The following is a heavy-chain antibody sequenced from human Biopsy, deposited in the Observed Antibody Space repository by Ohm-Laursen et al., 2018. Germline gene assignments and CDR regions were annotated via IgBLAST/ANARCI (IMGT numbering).Heavy chain of an antibody. Sequence: SDTLSLTCTVSAATVSGGTFYWSWVRQPPRKGLGWFGYMYNRGGTNYSPSLKSRVTILLDTSKNQFSLKLSSVIVADTAVYYFARVEDCSGDNCPRLAFDLWGQGTTVIVSS. J-gene: IGHJ3*01. V-gene: IGHV4-61*01. CDR3: ARVEDCSGDNCPRLAFDL. CDR2: MYNRGGT. CDR1: AATVSGGTFY. D-gene: IGHD2-15*01.